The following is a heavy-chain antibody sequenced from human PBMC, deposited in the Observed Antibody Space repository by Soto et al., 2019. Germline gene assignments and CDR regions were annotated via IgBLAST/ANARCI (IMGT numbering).Heavy chain of an antibody. CDR1: GFSLSTSGMC. Sequence: SGPTLVNPTQTLTLTCTFSGFSLSTSGMCVSWIRQPPGKALEWLARIDWDDDKYYSTSLKTRLTISKDTSKNQVVLTMTNMDPVDTATYYCARSEGVPGAEYFQHWGQGTLVTVSS. J-gene: IGHJ1*01. D-gene: IGHD3-16*01. V-gene: IGHV2-70*11. CDR2: IDWDDDK. CDR3: ARSEGVPGAEYFQH.